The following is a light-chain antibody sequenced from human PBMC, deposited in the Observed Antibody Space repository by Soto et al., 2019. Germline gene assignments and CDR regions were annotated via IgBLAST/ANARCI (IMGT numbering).Light chain of an antibody. J-gene: IGKJ2*01. CDR3: QQYDMLPYT. Sequence: DIQMTQSPSYLSAFVGDRVTITCQASQDITNFLNWYQQKPGKAPKLLIYDASNLETGVPSRFSGSGSGTDFALTISSLQPEDIATYFCQQYDMLPYTFGQGNKLDIK. CDR2: DAS. CDR1: QDITNF. V-gene: IGKV1-33*01.